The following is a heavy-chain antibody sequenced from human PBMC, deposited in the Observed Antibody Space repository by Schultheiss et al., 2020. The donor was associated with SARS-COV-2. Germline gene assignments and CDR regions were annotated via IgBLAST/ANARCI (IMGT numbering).Heavy chain of an antibody. CDR1: GFTVSSNY. D-gene: IGHD4-17*01. V-gene: IGHV3-66*01. Sequence: GGSLRLSCAASGFTVSSNYMSWVRQAPGKGLEWVSVIYSGGSTYYADSVKGRFTISRDNSKNSLYLQMNSLRAEDTAVYYCARGDDYGDYLNNWFDPWGQGTLVTVSS. CDR3: ARGDDYGDYLNNWFDP. J-gene: IGHJ5*02. CDR2: IYSGGST.